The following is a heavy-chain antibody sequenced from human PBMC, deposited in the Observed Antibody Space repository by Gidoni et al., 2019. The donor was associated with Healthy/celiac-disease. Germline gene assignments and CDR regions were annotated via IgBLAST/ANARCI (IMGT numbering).Heavy chain of an antibody. V-gene: IGHV3-23*01. J-gene: IGHJ4*02. Sequence: EVQLLESGGGLVQPGGSLRLSCAASGLPFSSYAMSWVRQAPGKGLEWVSAIRGSGGSTYYADSVKGRFTISRDNSKNTLYLQMNSLRAEDTAVYYCAKDPSTTVPLFDYWGQGTLVTVSS. CDR3: AKDPSTTVPLFDY. CDR2: IRGSGGST. D-gene: IGHD4-4*01. CDR1: GLPFSSYA.